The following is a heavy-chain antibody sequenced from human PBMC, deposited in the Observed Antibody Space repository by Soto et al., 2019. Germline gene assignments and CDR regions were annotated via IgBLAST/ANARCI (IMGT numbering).Heavy chain of an antibody. CDR3: ARESEDLTSNFDY. CDR2: ISSTTNYI. V-gene: IGHV3-21*01. Sequence: GGSLRLSCAASGFTFTRYSMNWVRQAPGKGPEWVSSISSTTNYIYYADSMKGRFTVSRDNAKNSVYLEMNSLSAEDTAVYYCARESEDLTSNFDYWGQGTLVTVSS. J-gene: IGHJ4*02. CDR1: GFTFTRYS.